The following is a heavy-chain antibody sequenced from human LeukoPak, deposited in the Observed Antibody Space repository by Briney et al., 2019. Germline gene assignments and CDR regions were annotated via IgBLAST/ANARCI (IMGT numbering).Heavy chain of an antibody. D-gene: IGHD1-26*01. CDR3: ARGVGEWGYYYYGMDV. CDR1: GGSISSGDYY. V-gene: IGHV4-30-4*01. CDR2: IYYSGST. J-gene: IGHJ6*02. Sequence: PSETLSLTCTVSGGSISSGDYYWSWIRQPPGKGLEWIGYIYYSGSTYYNPSLKSRVTISVDTSKNQFSLKLSSVTAADTAVYYCARGVGEWGYYYYGMDVWGQGTTVTVSS.